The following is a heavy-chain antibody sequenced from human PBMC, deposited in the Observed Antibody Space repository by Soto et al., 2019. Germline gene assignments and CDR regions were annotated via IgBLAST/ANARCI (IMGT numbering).Heavy chain of an antibody. CDR2: IIAIFGTA. D-gene: IGHD5-12*01. J-gene: IGHJ6*02. Sequence: SVKVSCKASGGTFSSYARSWVRQAPGQGLEWMGGIIAIFGTANYAQKFQGRVTITRDTSASTAYMELSSLRSEDTAVYSFACNQWLEPYYYFSYGMDVWGQGTTVTVSS. CDR3: ACNQWLEPYYYFSYGMDV. V-gene: IGHV1-69*05. CDR1: GGTFSSYA.